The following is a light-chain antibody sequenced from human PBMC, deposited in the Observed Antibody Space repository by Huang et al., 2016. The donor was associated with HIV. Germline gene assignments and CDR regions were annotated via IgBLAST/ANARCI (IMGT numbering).Light chain of an antibody. CDR2: QVS. Sequence: DVVMTQSPLSLPVTLGQPASIFCRSSQSLVSSDGDTYLNWFQQRPGQSPRRRIYQVSKRDSGVPHRFSGSGSGTHFTLRINTVEAEDVAIYYCMQGTHWPGTFGPGTKMDI. CDR3: MQGTHWPGT. J-gene: IGKJ1*01. CDR1: QSLVSSDGDTY. V-gene: IGKV2-30*01.